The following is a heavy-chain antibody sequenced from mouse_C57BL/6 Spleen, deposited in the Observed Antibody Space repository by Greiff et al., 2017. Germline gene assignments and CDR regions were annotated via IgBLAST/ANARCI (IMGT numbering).Heavy chain of an antibody. CDR2: ISSGSSTN. V-gene: IGHV5-17*01. D-gene: IGHD1-1*01. J-gene: IGHJ2*01. CDR3: ARKLDGTLDC. Sequence: EVKLKESGGGLVKPGGSLKLSCAASGFTFSDYGMHWVRQAPEKGLEWVAYISSGSSTNYYADTVKGRFTISRDNAKNTLFLQMTSLRSEDTAMYYCARKLDGTLDCWGQGTTLAVSS. CDR1: GFTFSDYG.